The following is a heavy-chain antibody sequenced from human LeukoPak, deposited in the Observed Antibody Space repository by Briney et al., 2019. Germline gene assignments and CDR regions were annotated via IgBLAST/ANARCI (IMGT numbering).Heavy chain of an antibody. Sequence: SVKVSCKASGGTFSSYAISWVRQAPGQGLEWMGGIIPIFGTANYAQKFQGRVTITTDESTSTAYMELSSLRSEDTAVYYCARAVGATTSPFDPWGQGTPVTVSS. CDR1: GGTFSSYA. D-gene: IGHD1-26*01. CDR2: IIPIFGTA. V-gene: IGHV1-69*05. CDR3: ARAVGATTSPFDP. J-gene: IGHJ5*02.